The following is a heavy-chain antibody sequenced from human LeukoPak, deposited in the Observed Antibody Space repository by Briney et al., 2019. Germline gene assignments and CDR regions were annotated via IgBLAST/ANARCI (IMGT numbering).Heavy chain of an antibody. Sequence: ASVKVSCKASGYTFTDYYMHWVRQAPGQGLEWMGWINPNSGGTNYAQKFQGRVTMTRDTSISTAYMELSRLRSDDTAVYYCAREDYYYYGMDVWGQGTTVTVSS. V-gene: IGHV1-2*02. CDR3: AREDYYYYGMDV. CDR2: INPNSGGT. J-gene: IGHJ6*02. CDR1: GYTFTDYY.